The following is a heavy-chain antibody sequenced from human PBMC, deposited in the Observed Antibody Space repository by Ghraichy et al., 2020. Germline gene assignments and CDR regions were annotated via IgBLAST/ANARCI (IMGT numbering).Heavy chain of an antibody. D-gene: IGHD3-3*01. CDR3: AKDMAHYERGAFDI. J-gene: IGHJ3*02. CDR2: ISWNSGSI. Sequence: GGSLRLSCAASGFTFDDYAMHWVRQAPGKGLEWVSGISWNSGSIGYADSVKGRFTISRDNAKNSLYLQMNSLRAEDTALYYCAKDMAHYERGAFDIWGQGTMVTVSS. V-gene: IGHV3-9*01. CDR1: GFTFDDYA.